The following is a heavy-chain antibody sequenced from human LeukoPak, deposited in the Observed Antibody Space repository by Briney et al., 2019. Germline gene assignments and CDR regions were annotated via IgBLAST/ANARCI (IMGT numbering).Heavy chain of an antibody. Sequence: SETLSLTCTVSGGSISSSSYYWGWIRQPPGKGLEWIGSIYYSGSTYYNPSLKSRVTISVDTSKNQFSLKLSSVTAADTAVYYCARANGWFGELSYDWFDPWGQGTLVTVSS. V-gene: IGHV4-39*07. D-gene: IGHD3-10*01. J-gene: IGHJ5*02. CDR2: IYYSGST. CDR3: ARANGWFGELSYDWFDP. CDR1: GGSISSSSYY.